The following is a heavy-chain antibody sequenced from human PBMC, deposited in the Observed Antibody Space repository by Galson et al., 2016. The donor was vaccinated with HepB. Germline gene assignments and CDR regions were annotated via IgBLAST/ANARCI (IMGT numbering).Heavy chain of an antibody. J-gene: IGHJ4*02. Sequence: SLRLSCAASGFTFSRYTMNWVRQAPGKGLAWVSDISSSSTIYYADSVKGRFTISRDNAKNSLYLQVNSLRDEDTAVYYCARTLFSSGSYWYFDYWGQGTLVTVSS. CDR1: GFTFSRYT. D-gene: IGHD1-26*01. V-gene: IGHV3-48*02. CDR2: ISSSSTI. CDR3: ARTLFSSGSYWYFDY.